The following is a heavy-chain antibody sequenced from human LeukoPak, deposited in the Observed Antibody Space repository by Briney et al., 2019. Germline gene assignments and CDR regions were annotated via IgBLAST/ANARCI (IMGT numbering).Heavy chain of an antibody. V-gene: IGHV3-21*01. D-gene: IGHD1-1*01. CDR1: GFTFRSYT. J-gene: IGHJ3*02. CDR3: ARGGAGATKDDTFDI. Sequence: PGGSLRLSCADSGFTFRSYTMNWVRQAPRRGLEWVSSISSGSSVIFYADSVKGRFTISRDNAKNSLYLQMISLRVKDTAVYYCARGGAGATKDDTFDIWGQGTMVTVSS. CDR2: ISSGSSVI.